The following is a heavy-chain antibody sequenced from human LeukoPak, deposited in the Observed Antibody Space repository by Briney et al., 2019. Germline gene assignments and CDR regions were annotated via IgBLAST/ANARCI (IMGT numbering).Heavy chain of an antibody. CDR1: GFTFSNFA. V-gene: IGHV3-23*01. J-gene: IGHJ3*02. CDR3: AKASYSYGNDAFDI. D-gene: IGHD3-16*02. CDR2: IRGGGAGA. Sequence: GGSLRLSCAASGFTFSNFAMAWVRQVPEKGLEWVSFIRGGGAGAHYADSVRDRFTISRDNSKNTLYLEMISLRADDTAVYYCAKASYSYGNDAFDIWGQGTKVTVSS.